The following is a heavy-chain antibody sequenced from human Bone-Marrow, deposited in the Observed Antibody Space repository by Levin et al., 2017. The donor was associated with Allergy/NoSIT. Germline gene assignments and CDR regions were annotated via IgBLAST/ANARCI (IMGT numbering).Heavy chain of an antibody. CDR1: GFIFDDYA. V-gene: IGHV3-9*01. Sequence: GGSLRLSCVASGFIFDDYAMQWVRQTPGRGLEWVSSISWNSDRIGYADSVKGRFTISRDNAKNSLFLQMNSLRAKDTALYYCAKAANPIWPPSQFDYWGQGTPVTVS. CDR2: ISWNSDRI. CDR3: AKAANPIWPPSQFDY. J-gene: IGHJ4*02. D-gene: IGHD2-2*02.